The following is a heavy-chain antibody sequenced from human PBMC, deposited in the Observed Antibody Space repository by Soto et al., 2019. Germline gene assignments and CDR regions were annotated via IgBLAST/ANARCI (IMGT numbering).Heavy chain of an antibody. V-gene: IGHV1-24*01. CDR3: ATAKRYQLAIYYDYYGMDV. J-gene: IGHJ6*02. CDR2: FDPEDGET. CDR1: GYTLTELS. D-gene: IGHD2-2*01. Sequence: ASVKVSCKVSGYTLTELSMHWVRQAPGKGLEWMGGFDPEDGETIYAQKFQGRVTMTEDTSTDTAYMELSSLRSEDTAVYYCATAKRYQLAIYYDYYGMDVWGQGTTVNVSS.